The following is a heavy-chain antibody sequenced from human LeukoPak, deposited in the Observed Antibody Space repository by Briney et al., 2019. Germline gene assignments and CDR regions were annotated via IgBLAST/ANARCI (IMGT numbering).Heavy chain of an antibody. CDR3: ARDHSKIQLWLRPWYFDL. D-gene: IGHD5-18*01. Sequence: ASVKVSCKASGYTFTSYGISWVRQAPGQGLEWMGWISAYNGNTNYAQKLQGRVTMTTDTSTSTAYMELRSLRSDDTAVYYCARDHSKIQLWLRPWYFDLWGRGTLVTVSS. CDR1: GYTFTSYG. J-gene: IGHJ2*01. V-gene: IGHV1-18*01. CDR2: ISAYNGNT.